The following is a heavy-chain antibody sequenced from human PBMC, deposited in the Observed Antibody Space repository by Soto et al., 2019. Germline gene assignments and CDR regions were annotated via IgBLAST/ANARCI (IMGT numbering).Heavy chain of an antibody. V-gene: IGHV4-31*03. D-gene: IGHD6-13*01. Sequence: QVQLQESGPGLVKPSQTLSLTCTVSGGSISSGGYYWSWIRQDPGKGLEWIGYIYYSGSTYYNPSLKSRVTISVDTSKNQFSLKLSSVTAADTAVYYCARGRSWYAPYFDYWGQGTLVTVSS. CDR3: ARGRSWYAPYFDY. CDR1: GGSISSGGYY. J-gene: IGHJ4*02. CDR2: IYYSGST.